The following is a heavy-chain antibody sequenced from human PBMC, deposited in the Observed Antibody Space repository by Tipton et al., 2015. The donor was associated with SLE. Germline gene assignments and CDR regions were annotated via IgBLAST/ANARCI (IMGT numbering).Heavy chain of an antibody. Sequence: TLSLTCTVSGGSIRTSDYYWGWIRQPPGKGLEWIATIYYNGATQYNPSLKSRVTMSVDTSKNQFSLRLTSVIAADTAVYYCARLHGYSYGLNWFDPWGQGTLISVSS. J-gene: IGHJ5*02. D-gene: IGHD5-18*01. CDR2: IYYNGAT. V-gene: IGHV4-39*07. CDR1: GGSIRTSDYY. CDR3: ARLHGYSYGLNWFDP.